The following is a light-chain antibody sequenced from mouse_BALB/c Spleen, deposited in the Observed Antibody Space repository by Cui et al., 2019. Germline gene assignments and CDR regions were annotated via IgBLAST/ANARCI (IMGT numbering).Light chain of an antibody. J-gene: IGKJ2*01. Sequence: DIVMTQSPSSLSVSAGEKVTMSCKSSQSLLNSGNQKNYLAWYQQKPGQPPKLFIYGASTRESGVPDRFTGSGSGTDFTLTISSVQAEDLAVYYCQNDHSYPPTFGGGTKLEIK. CDR1: QSLLNSGNQKNY. CDR2: GAS. V-gene: IGKV8-28*01. CDR3: QNDHSYPPT.